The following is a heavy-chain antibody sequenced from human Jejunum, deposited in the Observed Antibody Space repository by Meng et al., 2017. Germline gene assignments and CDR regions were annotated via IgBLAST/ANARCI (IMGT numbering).Heavy chain of an antibody. D-gene: IGHD1-14*01. CDR1: GFAFGAYY. J-gene: IGHJ4*02. Sequence: GESLKISCAASGFAFGAYYMSWVRQAPGKGLEWVSYITSTGGFLYYADSVKGRFTISRDNAKNTVYLQMNSLRAEDTAVYYCATRRAWSEPDYWGQGTLVTVSS. CDR3: ATRRAWSEPDY. V-gene: IGHV3-11*04. CDR2: ITSTGGFL.